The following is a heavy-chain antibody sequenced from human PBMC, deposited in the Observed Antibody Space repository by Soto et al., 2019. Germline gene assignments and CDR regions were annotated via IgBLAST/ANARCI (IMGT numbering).Heavy chain of an antibody. CDR1: GFTFSSYG. CDR2: IWYDGSNK. V-gene: IGHV3-33*01. Sequence: QVQLVESGGGVVQPGRSLRLSCAASGFTFSSYGMHWVRQAPGKGLEWVAVIWYDGSNKYYADSVKGRFTISRDNSKNTLYLQRNSLRAEDTAVYYCASQGGGGYNAWFAPWGQGPLFPVSS. J-gene: IGHJ5*02. D-gene: IGHD2-21*01. CDR3: ASQGGGGYNAWFAP.